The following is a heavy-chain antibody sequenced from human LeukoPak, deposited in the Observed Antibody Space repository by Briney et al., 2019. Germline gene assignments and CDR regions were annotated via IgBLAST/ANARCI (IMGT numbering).Heavy chain of an antibody. CDR3: ARDLYCGGDCYSNQN. CDR1: GFSISSGYW. Sequence: SETLSLTCDVSGFSISSGYWWSWLRQPPGKRLEWIGEIIHSGSTTNYNPSLKSRVTISVDTSKNQFSLKLSSVTAADTAVYYCARDLYCGGDCYSNQNWGQGTLVTVSS. CDR2: IIHSGST. J-gene: IGHJ1*01. V-gene: IGHV4-4*02. D-gene: IGHD2-21*01.